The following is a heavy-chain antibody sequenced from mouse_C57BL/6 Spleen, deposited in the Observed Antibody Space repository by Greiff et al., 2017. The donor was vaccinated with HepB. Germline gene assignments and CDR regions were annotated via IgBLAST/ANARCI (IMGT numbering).Heavy chain of an antibody. D-gene: IGHD4-1*01. CDR2: INPGSGGT. J-gene: IGHJ4*01. CDR3: ARRGGTRAMDY. V-gene: IGHV1-54*01. CDR1: GYAFTNYL. Sequence: QVQLQQSGAELVRPGTSVKVSCKASGYAFTNYLIEWVKQRPGQGLEWIGVINPGSGGTNYNEKFKGKATLTADKSSSTAYMQLSSLTSADSAVYFCARRGGTRAMDYWGQGTSVTVSS.